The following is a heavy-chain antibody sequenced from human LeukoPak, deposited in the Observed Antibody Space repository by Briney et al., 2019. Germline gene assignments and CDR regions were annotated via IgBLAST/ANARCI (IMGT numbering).Heavy chain of an antibody. CDR3: AKDRLSDYGAPTDAFDI. CDR1: GFTFSSYA. D-gene: IGHD4-17*01. Sequence: GGSLRLSCAASGFTFSSYAMSWVRQAPGKGLEWVSAISGSGGGTYYADSVKGRFTISRDNSKNTLWLQMNSLRAEDTAVYYCAKDRLSDYGAPTDAFDIWGQGKMVTVSS. J-gene: IGHJ3*02. V-gene: IGHV3-23*01. CDR2: ISGSGGGT.